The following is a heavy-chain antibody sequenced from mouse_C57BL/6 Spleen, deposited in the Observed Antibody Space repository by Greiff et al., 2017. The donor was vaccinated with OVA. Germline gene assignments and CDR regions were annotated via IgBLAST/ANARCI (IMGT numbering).Heavy chain of an antibody. Sequence: VQLQQPGAELVRPGSSVKLSCKASGYTFTSYWMDWVKQRPGQGLEWIGTIYPSDSETHYNQKFKDKATLTVDKSSSTAYMQLSSLTSEDSAVYYCARSDDGYYAMDYWGQGTSVTVSS. D-gene: IGHD2-3*01. V-gene: IGHV1-61*01. J-gene: IGHJ4*01. CDR3: ARSDDGYYAMDY. CDR1: GYTFTSYW. CDR2: IYPSDSET.